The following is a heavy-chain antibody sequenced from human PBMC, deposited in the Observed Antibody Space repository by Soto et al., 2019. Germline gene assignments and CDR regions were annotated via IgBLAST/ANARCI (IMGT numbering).Heavy chain of an antibody. CDR1: GYTFTSYG. CDR2: ISAYNGNT. Sequence: QVQLVQSGAEVKKPGASVKVSCKASGYTFTSYGISWVRQAPGQGLEWMGWISAYNGNTNYAQKLHGRVTMTTDTSTSTAYMELRSLRSDDTAVYYCARDQLELSRRETLGDAFDIWGQGTMVTVSS. CDR3: ARDQLELSRRETLGDAFDI. V-gene: IGHV1-18*01. D-gene: IGHD1-7*01. J-gene: IGHJ3*02.